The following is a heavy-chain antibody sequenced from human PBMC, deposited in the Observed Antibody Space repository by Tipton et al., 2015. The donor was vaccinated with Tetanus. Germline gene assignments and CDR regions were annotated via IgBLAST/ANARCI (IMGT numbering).Heavy chain of an antibody. Sequence: LRLSCTVSGGSISNYYWSWIRQSAGKGLEWIGRIYSSGSSNFNPSLRSRVTMSVDTSKNQFSRKLSSVTAADTAVYYCARDRGRSIGDYFDYWGPGTLVTVSS. J-gene: IGHJ4*02. CDR2: IYSSGSS. CDR3: ARDRGRSIGDYFDY. V-gene: IGHV4-4*07. CDR1: GGSISNYY. D-gene: IGHD6-6*01.